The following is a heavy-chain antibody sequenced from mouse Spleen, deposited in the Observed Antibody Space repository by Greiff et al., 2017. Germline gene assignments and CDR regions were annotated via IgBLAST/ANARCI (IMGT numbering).Heavy chain of an antibody. CDR2: IYPGDGDT. D-gene: IGHD2-1*01. CDR3: ARGGNYGNHLEYFDV. V-gene: IGHV1-80*01. J-gene: IGHJ1*03. Sequence: QVQLQQSGAELVKPGASVKISCKASGYAFSSYWMNWVKQRPGKGLEWIGQIYPGDGDTNYNGKFKGKATLTADKSSSTAYMQLSSLTSEDSAVYFCARGGNYGNHLEYFDVWGTGTTVTVSS. CDR1: GYAFSSYW.